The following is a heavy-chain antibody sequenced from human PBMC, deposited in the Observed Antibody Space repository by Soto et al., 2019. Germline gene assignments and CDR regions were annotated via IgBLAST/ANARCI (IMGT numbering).Heavy chain of an antibody. CDR2: IYYSGST. CDR3: ARQRTSVVTQAYFDV. D-gene: IGHD2-21*02. V-gene: IGHV4-59*08. Sequence: SETLSLTCTVSGGSISSYYWSWIRQPPGKGLEWIGYIYYSGSTNYNPSLKSRVTISVDTSKNQFSLKLKSVTAADTALYFCARQRTSVVTQAYFDVWGPGSLVT. CDR1: GGSISSYY. J-gene: IGHJ4*02.